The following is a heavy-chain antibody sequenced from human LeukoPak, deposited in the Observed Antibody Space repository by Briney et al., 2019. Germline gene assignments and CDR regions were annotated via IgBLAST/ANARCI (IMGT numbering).Heavy chain of an antibody. Sequence: PGGSLRLSCAASGFTFSRYWMHWVRQVPGKELVWVSRINTDGSSATYADSVKGRFTISRDNAKDTLYLQMNSLRAEDTAMYYCARVMRRGNYLDYWGQGTLVTVSS. CDR3: ARVMRRGNYLDY. J-gene: IGHJ4*02. CDR2: INTDGSSA. CDR1: GFTFSRYW. D-gene: IGHD2-8*01. V-gene: IGHV3-74*01.